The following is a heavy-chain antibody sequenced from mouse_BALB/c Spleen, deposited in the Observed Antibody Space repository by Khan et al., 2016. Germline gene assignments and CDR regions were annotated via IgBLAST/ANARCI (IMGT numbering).Heavy chain of an antibody. Sequence: EVKLEVSGGGLAQPGGSMKLSCAVSGFTFSDAWIDWVRQSPEKGLEWVAEIRSKANNHATYYAESVKGRFTISRDDSKSRVYLHMNYLMAEDTAIYYWTRSNYVDCWGQGTTLTVSS. J-gene: IGHJ2*01. CDR1: GFTFSDAW. CDR3: TRSNYVDC. V-gene: IGHV6-6*01. CDR2: IRSKANNHAT.